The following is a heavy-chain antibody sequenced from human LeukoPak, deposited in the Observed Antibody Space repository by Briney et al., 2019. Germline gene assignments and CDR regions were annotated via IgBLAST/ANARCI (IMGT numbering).Heavy chain of an antibody. D-gene: IGHD3-16*01. V-gene: IGHV4-39*01. J-gene: IGHJ5*02. CDR3: ARHSLPETYTPNNWFDH. CDR2: VFYSGST. CDR1: GGSISTNAYY. Sequence: SETLSLTCAVSGGSISTNAYYWAWIRQPPGKGLEWIGSVFYSGSTYSNPSLESRLTISVDTSKNHFSLKLSSVTAADTAVYYCARHSLPETYTPNNWFDHWGQGTLVTVSS.